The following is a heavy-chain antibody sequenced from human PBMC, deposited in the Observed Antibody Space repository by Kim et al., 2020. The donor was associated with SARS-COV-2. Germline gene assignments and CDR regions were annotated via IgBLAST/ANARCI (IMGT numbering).Heavy chain of an antibody. J-gene: IGHJ6*02. CDR3: AMLPSYYDFWSGCYYVYYDYGMEV. CDR1: GYTFTSYD. CDR2: MNPNSGNT. D-gene: IGHD3-3*01. Sequence: ASVKVSCKASGYTFTSYDINWVRQATGQGLEWMGWMNPNSGNTGYAQKFQGRVTMTRNTSISTAYMELSSLRSEDTAVYYFAMLPSYYDFWSGCYYVYYDYGMEVWGQGTTVTVS. V-gene: IGHV1-8*01.